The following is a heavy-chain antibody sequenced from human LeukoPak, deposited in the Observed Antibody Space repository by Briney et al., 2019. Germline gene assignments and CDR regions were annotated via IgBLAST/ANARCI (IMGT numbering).Heavy chain of an antibody. J-gene: IGHJ4*02. CDR2: ISWNSGSI. D-gene: IGHD3-3*01. V-gene: IGHV3-9*01. Sequence: GGSLRLSCAASGFTFGDYAMHWVRQAPGKGLEWVSGISWNSGSIGYADSVKGRFTISRDNAKNSLYLQMNSLRAEDTALYYCAKDPNYDFWSGYYNGGFDYWGQGTLVTVSS. CDR3: AKDPNYDFWSGYYNGGFDY. CDR1: GFTFGDYA.